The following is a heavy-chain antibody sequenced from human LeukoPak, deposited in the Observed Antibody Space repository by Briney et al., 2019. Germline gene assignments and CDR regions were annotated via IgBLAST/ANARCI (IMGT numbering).Heavy chain of an antibody. Sequence: EGSLRLSCAASGFTLSDYYMSWIRQAPGKGLDWVSYISSSGSTIYYADSVKGRFTISRDNAKNSLYLQMNSLRAEDTAVYYCAREYQSGPDAFDIWGQGTMFTVSS. D-gene: IGHD2-2*01. V-gene: IGHV3-11*01. CDR1: GFTLSDYY. CDR2: ISSSGSTI. CDR3: AREYQSGPDAFDI. J-gene: IGHJ3*02.